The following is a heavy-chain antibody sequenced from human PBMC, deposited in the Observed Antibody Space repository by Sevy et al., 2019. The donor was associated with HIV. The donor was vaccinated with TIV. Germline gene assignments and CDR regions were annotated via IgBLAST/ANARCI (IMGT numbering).Heavy chain of an antibody. D-gene: IGHD2-15*01. V-gene: IGHV5-51*01. CDR2: IYPGDSDT. CDR1: GYSFTSYW. CDR3: GTRSDIVVVVAGRAHAPGDAFDI. Sequence: GESLKISCKGSGYSFTSYWIGWVRQMPGKGLEWMGIIYPGDSDTRYSPSFQGQVTISADKSISTAYLQWSSLKASDTAMYYCGTRSDIVVVVAGRAHAPGDAFDIWGQGTMVTVSS. J-gene: IGHJ3*02.